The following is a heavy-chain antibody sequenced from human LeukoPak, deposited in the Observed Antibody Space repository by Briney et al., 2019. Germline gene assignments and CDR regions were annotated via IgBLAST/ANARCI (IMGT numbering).Heavy chain of an antibody. V-gene: IGHV4-59*08. J-gene: IGHJ3*02. CDR1: GGSMNSYY. Sequence: SETLSLTCTVSGGSMNSYYWSWIRQPPGKGLEWIGYIYYSGITNYDPSLKSRVTISVDTSKNQFSLKLSSVTAADTAVYYCARHQFQLLVNDDAFDMWGQGTMVTVSS. CDR2: IYYSGIT. D-gene: IGHD2-2*01. CDR3: ARHQFQLLVNDDAFDM.